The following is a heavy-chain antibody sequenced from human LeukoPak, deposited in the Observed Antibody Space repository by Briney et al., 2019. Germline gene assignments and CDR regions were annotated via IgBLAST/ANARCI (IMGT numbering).Heavy chain of an antibody. CDR1: GYSNSSGYY. CDR3: ARHAGSSLRFLEWFLNWFDP. D-gene: IGHD3-3*01. CDR2: IYHSGST. J-gene: IGHJ5*02. V-gene: IGHV4-38-2*01. Sequence: SETLSLXCAVSGYSNSSGYYWGWIRQPPGKGLAWIGSIYHSGSTYYNPSLKSRVTISVDTSKNQFSLKLSSVTAADTAVYYCARHAGSSLRFLEWFLNWFDPWGQGTLVTVSS.